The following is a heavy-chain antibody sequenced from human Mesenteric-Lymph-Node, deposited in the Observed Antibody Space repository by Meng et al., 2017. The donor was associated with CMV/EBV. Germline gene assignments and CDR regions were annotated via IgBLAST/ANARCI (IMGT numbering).Heavy chain of an antibody. CDR1: GFTFSSYA. CDR3: AKSLIITMIVVVITTATFDY. J-gene: IGHJ4*02. CDR2: ISWNSGSI. D-gene: IGHD3-22*01. V-gene: IGHV3-9*01. Sequence: LRLSCAASGFTFSSYAMSWVRQAPGKGLEWVSGISWNSGSIGYADSVKGRFTISRDNAKNSLYLQMNSLRAEDTALYYCAKSLIITMIVVVITTATFDYWGQGTLVTVSS.